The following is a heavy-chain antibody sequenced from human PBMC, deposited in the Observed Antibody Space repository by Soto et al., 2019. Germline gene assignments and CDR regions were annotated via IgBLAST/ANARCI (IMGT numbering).Heavy chain of an antibody. Sequence: GGSLRLSCAASGFTFSSYAMSWVRQAPGKGLEWVSAISGSGGSTYYADSVKGRFTISRDNSKNTLYLQMNSLRAEDTAVYYCANNVPIAVAAPQGPYWGQGTLVTVAS. D-gene: IGHD6-19*01. CDR1: GFTFSSYA. V-gene: IGHV3-23*01. J-gene: IGHJ4*02. CDR2: ISGSGGST. CDR3: ANNVPIAVAAPQGPY.